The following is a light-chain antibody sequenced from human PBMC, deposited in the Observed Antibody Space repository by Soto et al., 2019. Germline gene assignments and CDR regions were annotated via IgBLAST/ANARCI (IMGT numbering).Light chain of an antibody. V-gene: IGKV4-1*01. J-gene: IGKJ2*01. CDR1: QSVLYSSSNKNY. Sequence: DIVMTQSPDSLAVSLGERATINCKSSQSVLYSSSNKNYLAWYQQKPGQPPKLLIYWASTRESGVPDRFSGSGSGTDFTLTISSLLAEDVAVYHCQQYYTTPYSFGPGTKLEIK. CDR3: QQYYTTPYS. CDR2: WAS.